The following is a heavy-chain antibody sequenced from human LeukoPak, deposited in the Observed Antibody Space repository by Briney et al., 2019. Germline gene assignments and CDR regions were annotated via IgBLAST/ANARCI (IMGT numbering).Heavy chain of an antibody. CDR2: ISVYSGNT. CDR3: ARDYYDTSGYFYGSNY. Sequence: ASVKVSCKASGYTFSSHAITWVRQAPGQGLEWMGWISVYSGNTHYAQKLQGRVTMTTDTSTTTAYMELGSLRSDDTAVYYCARDYYDTSGYFYGSNYWGQGTLVTVSS. V-gene: IGHV1-18*01. J-gene: IGHJ4*02. D-gene: IGHD3-22*01. CDR1: GYTFSSHA.